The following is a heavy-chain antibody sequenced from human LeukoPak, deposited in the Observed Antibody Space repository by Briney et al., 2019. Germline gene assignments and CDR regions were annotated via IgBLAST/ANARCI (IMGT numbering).Heavy chain of an antibody. D-gene: IGHD3-22*01. Sequence: PKTLSLTCAVYGGSFSGYYWSWIRQPPGKGLEWIGEINHSGSTNYNPSLKSRVTISVDTSKNQFSLKLSSVTAADTAVYYCARGSVDSSGYYHDYWGQGTLVTVSS. CDR2: INHSGST. J-gene: IGHJ4*02. CDR3: ARGSVDSSGYYHDY. V-gene: IGHV4-34*01. CDR1: GGSFSGYY.